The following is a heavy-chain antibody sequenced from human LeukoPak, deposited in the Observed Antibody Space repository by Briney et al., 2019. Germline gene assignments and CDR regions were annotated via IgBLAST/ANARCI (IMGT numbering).Heavy chain of an antibody. CDR3: AREPGGY. D-gene: IGHD3-10*01. CDR2: ISYDGSNK. J-gene: IGHJ4*02. CDR1: GFTFSSYA. V-gene: IGHV3-30-3*01. Sequence: PGGSLRLSCAASGFTFSSYAMHWVRQAPGKGLEWVAVISYDGSNKYYADSVKGRFTISRDNAKNSLYLQMNSLRAEDTAVYYCAREPGGYWGQGTLVTVSS.